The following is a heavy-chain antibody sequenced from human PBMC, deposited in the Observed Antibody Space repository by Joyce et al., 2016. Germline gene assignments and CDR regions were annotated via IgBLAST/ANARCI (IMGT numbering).Heavy chain of an antibody. CDR1: GFIFSDYD. D-gene: IGHD3-10*01. V-gene: IGHV3-30*04. J-gene: IGHJ5*02. CDR3: VRDNLRFGEMSWFDP. CDR2: ISYNGKTQ. Sequence: QVQLEESGGGVVQPGKSLRLSCAASGFIFSDYDLHWVRQAPGKGLEWVAVISYNGKTQNYADSVKGRFTISRDSSKSTLYLQMNRLRTEDTAVYYCVRDNLRFGEMSWFDPWGQGVLATVSS.